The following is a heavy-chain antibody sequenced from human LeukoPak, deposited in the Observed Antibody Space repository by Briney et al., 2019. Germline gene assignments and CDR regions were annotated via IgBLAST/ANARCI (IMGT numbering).Heavy chain of an antibody. CDR2: INWNGGST. V-gene: IGHV3-20*04. D-gene: IGHD4-23*01. Sequence: GGSLRLSCAASGSTFDDYGMSWVRQAPGKGLEWVSGINWNGGSTGYADSVKGRFTISRDNAKNSLYLQMNSLRAEDTALYYCARDSHDYGGNYFDYWGQGTLVTAS. J-gene: IGHJ4*02. CDR3: ARDSHDYGGNYFDY. CDR1: GSTFDDYG.